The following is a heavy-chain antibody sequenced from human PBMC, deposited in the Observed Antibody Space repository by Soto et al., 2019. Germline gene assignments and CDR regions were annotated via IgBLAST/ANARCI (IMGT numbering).Heavy chain of an antibody. CDR1: GGSISSYY. V-gene: IGHV4-59*01. D-gene: IGHD7-27*01. CDR3: ARDPHSGRPPWYFHL. CDR2: LYYSGST. Sequence: QVQLQESGPGLVKPSETLSLTCTVSGGSISSYYWRWIRQPPGKGLEWIWYLYYSGSTNYNPSLKSRVTIAVGTSKNQFSLKLSSVTAADTAVYYCARDPHSGRPPWYFHLWGRGTLVTVSS. J-gene: IGHJ2*01.